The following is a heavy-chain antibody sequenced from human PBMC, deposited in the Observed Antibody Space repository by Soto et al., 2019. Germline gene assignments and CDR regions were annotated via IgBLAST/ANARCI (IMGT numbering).Heavy chain of an antibody. Sequence: ASVKVSCKASGYTSKNYGISWVRQAPGQGLEWMAWISAYNGNTNYAQKLQGRVTVTTDTSTSTAYMELRSLRSDDTAVYYCTKAPGIAVSNDIWGQGTMVTVSS. CDR1: GYTSKNYG. D-gene: IGHD6-19*01. J-gene: IGHJ3*02. V-gene: IGHV1-18*01. CDR3: TKAPGIAVSNDI. CDR2: ISAYNGNT.